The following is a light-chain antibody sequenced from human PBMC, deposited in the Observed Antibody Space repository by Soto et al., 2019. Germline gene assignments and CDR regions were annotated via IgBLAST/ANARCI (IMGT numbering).Light chain of an antibody. V-gene: IGKV1-27*01. CDR2: AVS. J-gene: IGKJ3*01. CDR1: QGIYTD. CDR3: QHYNSAPFT. Sequence: DIQMTQSPSSLSASVGDRVTITCRTSQGIYTDLAWYQQKAGKVPTILIYAVSTLQSGVPSRFSGSGSGTDVTLTISSLLPEDVATYYCQHYNSAPFTGGRGTKVNFK.